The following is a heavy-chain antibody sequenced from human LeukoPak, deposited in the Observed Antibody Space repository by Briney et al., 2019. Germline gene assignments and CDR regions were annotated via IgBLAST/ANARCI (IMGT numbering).Heavy chain of an antibody. CDR2: IYPGDSDT. D-gene: IGHD3-10*01. Sequence: GESLKISCKGSGYSFTNYWIGWVRQMPGKGLEWMGIIYPGDSDTRYIPSFQGQVTISADKSINTAYLQWSSLKASDTAMYYCARHDMVRGVFSDAFDIWGQGTMVTVSS. CDR3: ARHDMVRGVFSDAFDI. V-gene: IGHV5-51*01. CDR1: GYSFTNYW. J-gene: IGHJ3*02.